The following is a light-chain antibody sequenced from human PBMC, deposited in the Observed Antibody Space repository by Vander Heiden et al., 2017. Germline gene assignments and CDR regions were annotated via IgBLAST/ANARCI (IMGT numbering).Light chain of an antibody. CDR1: QSISSY. V-gene: IGKV1-39*01. Sequence: DIQMTQSPSSLSSSVGDRVTITCRASQSISSYLNWYQQKPGKAPKLLIYAASSLQSGVPSRFSGSGSGTDFTLTISRLQPEDFATYYCQQSDSTPPTFGGGTKLEI. CDR2: AAS. CDR3: QQSDSTPPT. J-gene: IGKJ4*01.